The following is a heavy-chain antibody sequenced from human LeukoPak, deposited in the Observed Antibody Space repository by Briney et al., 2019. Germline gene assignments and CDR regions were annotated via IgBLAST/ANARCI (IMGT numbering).Heavy chain of an antibody. V-gene: IGHV3-21*04. J-gene: IGHJ4*02. Sequence: PGGSLRLSCAASGFTFSSYGMHWVRQAPGKGLEWVSSFGTRSTSVYHAGSVKGRFTISRDNAKNSLYLQMNSLRAEDTAVYYCARGRRLLWFGSDYWGQGTLVTVSS. D-gene: IGHD3-10*01. CDR3: ARGRRLLWFGSDY. CDR2: FGTRSTSV. CDR1: GFTFSSYG.